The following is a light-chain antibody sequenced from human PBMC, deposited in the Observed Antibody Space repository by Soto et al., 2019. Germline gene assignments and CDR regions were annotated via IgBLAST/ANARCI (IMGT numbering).Light chain of an antibody. CDR1: QSVGAT. J-gene: IGKJ1*01. CDR3: QQYADWPTT. V-gene: IGKV3-15*01. Sequence: EIVMTQSPVTLSVFPWERATLSCRASQSVGATVAWYHQRPGQAPRLLISGASTRATGVPARVSASGSGTAFTLTITILQSDDFGVYYCQQYADWPTTFGQGTRVEIK. CDR2: GAS.